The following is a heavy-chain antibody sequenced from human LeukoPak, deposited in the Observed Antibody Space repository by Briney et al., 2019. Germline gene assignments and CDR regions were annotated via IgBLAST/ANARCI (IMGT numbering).Heavy chain of an antibody. V-gene: IGHV3-21*01. CDR1: GFIFSTYS. Sequence: GGSLRLSCAASGFIFSTYSMNWVRQAPGKGLEWVSSISSSSSYIYYADSVKGRFTISRDNAKNSLYLQMNSLRAEDTAVYYCARATDPYYYDSSGYYLWGQGTLVTVSS. J-gene: IGHJ4*02. D-gene: IGHD3-22*01. CDR2: ISSSSSYI. CDR3: ARATDPYYYDSSGYYL.